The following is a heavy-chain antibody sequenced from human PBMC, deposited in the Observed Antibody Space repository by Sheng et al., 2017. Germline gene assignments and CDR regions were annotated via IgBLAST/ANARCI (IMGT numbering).Heavy chain of an antibody. Sequence: QVQLVESGGGVVQPGRSLRLSCAASGFTFSSYAMHWVRQAPGKGLEWVAVISYDGSNKYYADSVKGRFTISRDNSKNTLYLQMNSLRAEDTAVYYCARDQLLLHNPIFYYYYYGMDVWGQGTTVTVSS. D-gene: IGHD2-15*01. V-gene: IGHV3-30*04. CDR2: ISYDGSNK. CDR3: ARDQLLLHNPIFYYYYYGMDV. J-gene: IGHJ6*02. CDR1: GFTFSSYA.